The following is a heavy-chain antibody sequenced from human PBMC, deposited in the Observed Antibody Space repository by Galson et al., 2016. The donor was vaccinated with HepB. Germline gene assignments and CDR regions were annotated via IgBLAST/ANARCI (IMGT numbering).Heavy chain of an antibody. V-gene: IGHV4-59*01. CDR3: ARQNGDYFDY. CDR1: GGSISTYY. CDR2: VYYSDIT. J-gene: IGHJ4*02. Sequence: SETLSLTCTVSGGSISTYYWSWIRQPPGKGLEWIGYVYYSDITNYNPSLKSRVTISLDASKNQFPLKLKSVSDADTAVFYCARQNGDYFDYWGQGTRVTVSS. D-gene: IGHD4-17*01.